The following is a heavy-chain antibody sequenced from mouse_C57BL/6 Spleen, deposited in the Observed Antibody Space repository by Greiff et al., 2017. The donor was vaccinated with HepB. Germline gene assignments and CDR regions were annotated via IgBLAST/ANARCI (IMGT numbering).Heavy chain of an antibody. CDR2: ISSGGNYT. J-gene: IGHJ4*01. Sequence: EVHLVESGGDLVKPGGSLKLSCAASGFTFSSYGMSWVRQTPDKRLEWVATISSGGNYTYYTDSVKGRFTITRDNAKNTLYLQLSSLKSEDTAMYYCVRGLLRDAMDYWGQGTSVTVSS. CDR3: VRGLLRDAMDY. V-gene: IGHV5-6*01. CDR1: GFTFSSYG. D-gene: IGHD1-1*01.